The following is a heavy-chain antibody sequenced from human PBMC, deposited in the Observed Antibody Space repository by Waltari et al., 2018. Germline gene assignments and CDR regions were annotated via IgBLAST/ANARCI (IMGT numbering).Heavy chain of an antibody. CDR3: ARPYSGDYVWFDP. CDR2: VSPIVGTA. J-gene: IGHJ5*02. Sequence: QVQLVQSGAEVKKPGSSVKVSCKASGGTFSSYAISWVRQAPGQGLEWMGGVSPIVGTAKYAQKFQGRVTSTTDESTSTAYMELSSLRSEDTAVYYCARPYSGDYVWFDPWGQGTLVTVSS. V-gene: IGHV1-69*05. D-gene: IGHD4-17*01. CDR1: GGTFSSYA.